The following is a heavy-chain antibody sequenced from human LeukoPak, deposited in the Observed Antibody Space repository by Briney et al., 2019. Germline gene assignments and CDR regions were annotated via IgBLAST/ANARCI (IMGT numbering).Heavy chain of an antibody. CDR2: ISGRGGST. D-gene: IGHD1/OR15-1a*01. CDR3: ARDGYGNNYMDV. V-gene: IGHV3-23*01. Sequence: PGGSLRLSCAASGFTFSSYAMTWVRQAPGKGLEWVSAISGRGGSTYYADSVKGRFTISRDNSKNTLSLQMNNLRAEDTAVYYCARDGYGNNYMDVCGKGTTVTVSS. J-gene: IGHJ6*04. CDR1: GFTFSSYA.